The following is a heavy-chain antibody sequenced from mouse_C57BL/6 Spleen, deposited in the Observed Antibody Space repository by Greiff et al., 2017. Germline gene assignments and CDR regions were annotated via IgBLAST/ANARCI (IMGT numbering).Heavy chain of an antibody. J-gene: IGHJ2*01. V-gene: IGHV1-80*01. CDR1: GYAFSSYW. D-gene: IGHD2-5*01. Sequence: QVQLQQSGAELVKPGASVKISCKASGYAFSSYWMNWVKQRPGKGLEWIGQIYPGDGDTNYNGKFKGKATLTADKSSSTAYMQLSSLTSEDSAVYFCARPTIVTTYFDYWGQGTTLTVSS. CDR3: ARPTIVTTYFDY. CDR2: IYPGDGDT.